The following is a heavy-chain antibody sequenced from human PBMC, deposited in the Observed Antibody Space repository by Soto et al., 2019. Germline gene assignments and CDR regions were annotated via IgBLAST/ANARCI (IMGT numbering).Heavy chain of an antibody. CDR3: AKDGGTTMDYYYYYGMDV. V-gene: IGHV3-30*18. CDR2: ISYDGSNK. CDR1: GFTFSSYG. J-gene: IGHJ6*02. Sequence: PGGSLRLSCAASGFTFSSYGMHWVRQAPGKGLEWVAVISYDGSNKYYADSVKGRFTISRDNSKNTLYLQMNSLRAEDTAVYYCAKDGGTTMDYYYYYGMDVWGQGTTVTVSS. D-gene: IGHD3-10*01.